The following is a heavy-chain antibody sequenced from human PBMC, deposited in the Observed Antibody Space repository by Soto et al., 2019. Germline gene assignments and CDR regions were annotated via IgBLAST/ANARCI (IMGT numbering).Heavy chain of an antibody. CDR2: IYYCGST. J-gene: IGHJ4*02. CDR3: ARRDGSCFDY. V-gene: IGHV4-59*08. CDR1: GGSISSYY. Sequence: QVQLQESGPGLVKPSETLSLTCTVSGGSISSYYWSWIRQPPGKGLEWIGYIYYCGSTNYNPSLKSRATITLDTTENPFSLKLSSVTAADTAVYYCARRDGSCFDYWGQGTLVTVSS.